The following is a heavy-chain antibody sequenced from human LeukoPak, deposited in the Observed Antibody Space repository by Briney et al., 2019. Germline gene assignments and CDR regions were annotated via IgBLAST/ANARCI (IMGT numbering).Heavy chain of an antibody. V-gene: IGHV3-33*01. CDR2: IWYDGSNK. D-gene: IGHD3-22*01. CDR1: GFTFSSYG. CDR3: AREERYYDSSGFPLYFDY. Sequence: GGSLRLSCAASGFTFSSYGMHWVRQAPGKGLEWVAVIWYDGSNKYYADSVKGRFTISRDNSKNTLYLQMNSLRAEDTAVYYCAREERYYDSSGFPLYFDYWGQGTLVTVSS. J-gene: IGHJ4*02.